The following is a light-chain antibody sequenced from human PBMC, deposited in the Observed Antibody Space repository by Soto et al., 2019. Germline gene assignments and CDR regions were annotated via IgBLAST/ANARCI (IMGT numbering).Light chain of an antibody. Sequence: EIVMTQSPATLSVSPGERATLSCSASQSVTSNLAWYQQKAGQAPRLLIYGASTRTTGVPARFSGSGSATEFTLTLSSLQSEDFAVYYCLQYNNWPFTFGPGTKVDIK. CDR1: QSVTSN. J-gene: IGKJ3*01. CDR2: GAS. CDR3: LQYNNWPFT. V-gene: IGKV3-15*01.